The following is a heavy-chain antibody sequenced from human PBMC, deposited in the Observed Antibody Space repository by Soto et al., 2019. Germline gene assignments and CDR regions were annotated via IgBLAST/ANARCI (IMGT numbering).Heavy chain of an antibody. CDR1: GGTFSSYT. CDR2: ILPILGIA. J-gene: IGHJ4*02. Sequence: QVQLVQSGAEVKKPGSSVKVSCKASGGTFSSYTISWLRQSPGQGLEWMGRILPILGIANYAQKFQGRVTITADKSTSTAYMELSSLRAEDTAGYYCARAPKYCSGGSGYSDYWGQGTLVTVSS. D-gene: IGHD2-15*01. CDR3: ARAPKYCSGGSGYSDY. V-gene: IGHV1-69*02.